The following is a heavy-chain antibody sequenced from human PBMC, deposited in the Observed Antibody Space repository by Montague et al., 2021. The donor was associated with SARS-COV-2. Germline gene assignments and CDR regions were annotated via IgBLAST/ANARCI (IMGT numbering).Heavy chain of an antibody. D-gene: IGHD3-16*01. Sequence: SETLSLTCTVSGGSISSYYWGWTRQPPGKGLEWIGYISYSGSTIYNPSLKSRVIISVDTSKNQISLKLTSVTAADTAVYYCAKKRSNLYGLDYWGQGTLVTVSS. J-gene: IGHJ4*02. CDR3: AKKRSNLYGLDY. V-gene: IGHV4-59*01. CDR2: ISYSGST. CDR1: GGSISSYY.